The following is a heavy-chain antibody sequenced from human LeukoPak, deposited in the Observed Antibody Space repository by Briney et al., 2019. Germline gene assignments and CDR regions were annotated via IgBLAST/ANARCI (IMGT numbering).Heavy chain of an antibody. Sequence: GGSVRLSCAATGFTFSSYEMNWVRQARGRGVEGLSYTNYNGESTYYAASLKGRFTVSRDNARGSLYLQMNSQRSKDTAVYYCARRATVTYHGMDVGGQGTTVPVS. CDR2: TNYNGEST. J-gene: IGHJ6*02. CDR1: GFTFSSYE. D-gene: IGHD4-17*01. V-gene: IGHV3-48*03. CDR3: ARRATVTYHGMDV.